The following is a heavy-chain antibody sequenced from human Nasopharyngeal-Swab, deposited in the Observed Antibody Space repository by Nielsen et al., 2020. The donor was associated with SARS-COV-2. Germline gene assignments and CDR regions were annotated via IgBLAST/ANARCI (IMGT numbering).Heavy chain of an antibody. CDR3: VRDWSSPSKTAFDY. V-gene: IGHV4-61*02. CDR2: IYTNGGT. D-gene: IGHD6-6*01. Sequence: SETLSLTCDAFGGSPRSGDYYWSWIRQPAGEGLEWIGRIYTNGGTKYNPSLTSRVTISVDMSKNQFSLKLTSVTAADTAVYYCVRDWSSPSKTAFDYWGQGILVTVSS. CDR1: GGSPRSGDYY. J-gene: IGHJ4*02.